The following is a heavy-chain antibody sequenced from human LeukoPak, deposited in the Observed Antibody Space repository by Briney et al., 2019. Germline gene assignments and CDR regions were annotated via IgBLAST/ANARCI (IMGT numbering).Heavy chain of an antibody. Sequence: GGSLRLSCAASGFTFSDYYMSWIRQAPGKGLEWVAIISYDGSNEYYADSVKGRFTISRDNSKNTLYLQMNSLRAEDTAVYYCARESDGYNRKYFDYWGQGTLVTVSS. D-gene: IGHD5-24*01. V-gene: IGHV3-30*03. CDR3: ARESDGYNRKYFDY. J-gene: IGHJ4*02. CDR1: GFTFSDYY. CDR2: ISYDGSNE.